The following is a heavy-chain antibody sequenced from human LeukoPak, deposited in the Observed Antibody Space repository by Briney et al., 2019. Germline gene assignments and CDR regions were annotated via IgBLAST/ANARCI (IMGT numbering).Heavy chain of an antibody. J-gene: IGHJ4*01. CDR3: STDPRLLMY. Sequence: PGGSLRLSCAASGFTFSSYAMSWVRQTPGKGLEWLAYISGSGSDIYYADSVKGRFTISRDNAKNSLYLQMNSLRPDDTALYYCSTDPRLLMYWGHGTLVTVSS. D-gene: IGHD2-8*01. CDR1: GFTFSSYA. CDR2: ISGSGSDI. V-gene: IGHV3-21*05.